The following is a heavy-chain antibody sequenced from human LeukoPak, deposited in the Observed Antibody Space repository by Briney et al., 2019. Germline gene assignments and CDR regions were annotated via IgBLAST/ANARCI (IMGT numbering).Heavy chain of an antibody. CDR1: GYTVTGYY. CDR2: INPDSGST. J-gene: IGHJ4*02. D-gene: IGHD4-17*01. V-gene: IGHV1-2*02. Sequence: ASVKLSCKASGYTVTGYYIHWVRQAPGQGLEWMGGINPDSGSTKNAQKFQGRVSMTRGTSISTAFMELTRVRSDDTALYYCARRGLSLDYWGQGTLVTVS. CDR3: ARRGLSLDY.